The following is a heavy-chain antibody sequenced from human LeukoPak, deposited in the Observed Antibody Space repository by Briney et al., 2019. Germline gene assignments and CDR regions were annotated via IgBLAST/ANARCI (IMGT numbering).Heavy chain of an antibody. CDR1: GFTFSSYW. CDR3: ARDRATNWVDP. J-gene: IGHJ5*02. V-gene: IGHV3-74*01. CDR2: ISSDGTST. Sequence: QPGGSLRLSCAASGFTFSSYWVHWVRQAPGKGLVWVSRISSDGTSTSYVDSVKGRFTISRDNAKNTLYLQMSSLRDEDTAVYYCARDRATNWVDPWGQGTLVTVSS. D-gene: IGHD3-10*01.